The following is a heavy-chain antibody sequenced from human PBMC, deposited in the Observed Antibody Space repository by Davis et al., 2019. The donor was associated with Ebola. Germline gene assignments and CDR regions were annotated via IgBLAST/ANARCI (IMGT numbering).Heavy chain of an antibody. Sequence: AASVKVSCKASGGTFSSYAISWVRQAPGQGLEWMGGFIPIFGTANYAQKFQGRVTITADESTSTAYMELSSLRSEDTAVYYCAREWLRYYFDYWGQGTLVTVSS. CDR3: AREWLRYYFDY. CDR1: GGTFSSYA. D-gene: IGHD5-12*01. V-gene: IGHV1-69*13. J-gene: IGHJ4*02. CDR2: FIPIFGTA.